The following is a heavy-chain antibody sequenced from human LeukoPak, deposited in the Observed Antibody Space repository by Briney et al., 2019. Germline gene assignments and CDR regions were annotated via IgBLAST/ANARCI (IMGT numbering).Heavy chain of an antibody. V-gene: IGHV3-23*01. Sequence: PGGSLRLSCVASGFAFSNCGMAWVRQAPGRGLEWVSSIGGNSGFQTYYAESVKGRSTISRDNSKNTLYLQMNSLRAEDTAVYYCAKDTFAASSYYDYVWGSYPFDYWGQGTLVTVSS. CDR2: IGGNSGFQT. D-gene: IGHD3-16*02. J-gene: IGHJ4*02. CDR3: AKDTFAASSYYDYVWGSYPFDY. CDR1: GFAFSNCG.